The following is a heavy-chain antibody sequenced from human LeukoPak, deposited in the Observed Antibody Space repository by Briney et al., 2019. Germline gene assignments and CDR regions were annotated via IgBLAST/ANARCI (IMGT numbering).Heavy chain of an antibody. V-gene: IGHV4-38-2*02. J-gene: IGHJ3*01. CDR1: GYSISSGYY. CDR3: AGGMDAIRAHDDFDL. Sequence: SETLSLTCTVSGYSISSGYYWGCIRQPPGKGLEWIGSIYHSGSTYYNPSLKSRVTISVDTSTNQFSLKLASVTASDPACYTWAGGMDAIRAHDDFDLGGEGPVVPVSS. D-gene: IGHD2-21*01. CDR2: IYHSGST.